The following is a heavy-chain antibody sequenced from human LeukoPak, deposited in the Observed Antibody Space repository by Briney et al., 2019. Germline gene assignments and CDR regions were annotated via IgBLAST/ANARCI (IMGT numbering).Heavy chain of an antibody. CDR1: GFTFSSYS. D-gene: IGHD2-2*01. Sequence: PGGSLRLSCAASGFTFSSYSMNWVRQAPGKGLEWVSSISSSSSYIYYADSVKGRFTISRDNAKNSLYLQMNSLRAEDTAVYYCARGGGCSSTSCSLYFNWGQGTLVTVSS. V-gene: IGHV3-21*01. CDR3: ARGGGCSSTSCSLYFN. CDR2: ISSSSSYI. J-gene: IGHJ4*02.